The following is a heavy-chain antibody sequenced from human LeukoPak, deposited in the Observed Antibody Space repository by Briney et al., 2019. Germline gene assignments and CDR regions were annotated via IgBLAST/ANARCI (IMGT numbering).Heavy chain of an antibody. J-gene: IGHJ4*02. CDR1: GYTFTSYY. V-gene: IGHV1-46*01. CDR3: ARVNRRTTSWSGSSWSPGTSGRAYFDY. Sequence: ASVKVSCKASGYTFTSYYMHWVRQAPGQGLEWMGIINPSGGSTSYAQKFQGRVTMTRDTSTSTVYMELSSLRSEDTAVYYCARVNRRTTSWSGSSWSPGTSGRAYFDYWGQGTLVTVSS. CDR2: INPSGGST. D-gene: IGHD6-13*01.